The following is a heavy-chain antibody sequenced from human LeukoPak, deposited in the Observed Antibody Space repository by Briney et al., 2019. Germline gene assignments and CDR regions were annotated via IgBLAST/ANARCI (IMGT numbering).Heavy chain of an antibody. Sequence: ASVKVSCKASGYTFTSYYMHWVRQAPGQGLEWMGIINPSGGSTSYAQKFQGRVTMTRDMSTSTVYMELSSLRSEDTAVYYCARELGGGPGGAYNWNAESLDAFDIWGQGTMVTVSS. CDR3: ARELGGGPGGAYNWNAESLDAFDI. V-gene: IGHV1-46*01. CDR1: GYTFTSYY. J-gene: IGHJ3*02. CDR2: INPSGGST. D-gene: IGHD1-1*01.